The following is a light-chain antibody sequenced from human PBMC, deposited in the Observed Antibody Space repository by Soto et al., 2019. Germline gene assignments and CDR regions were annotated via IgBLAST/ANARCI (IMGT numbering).Light chain of an antibody. CDR1: QSVTTN. J-gene: IGKJ1*01. V-gene: IGKV3-15*01. CDR2: GAS. Sequence: EVVMTQSPATLSVSPGDRATLSCRAIQSVTTNMAWYQQKPGQAPRLIIYGASTRATGIPARFSGSGSGTDFTLTISSLQSEDFAVYYCQQYNNWPPWTFGQGTKVEIK. CDR3: QQYNNWPPWT.